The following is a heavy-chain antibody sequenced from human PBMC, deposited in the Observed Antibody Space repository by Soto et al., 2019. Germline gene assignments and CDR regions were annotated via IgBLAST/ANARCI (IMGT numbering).Heavy chain of an antibody. D-gene: IGHD6-19*01. CDR2: ISGSGGRI. J-gene: IGHJ4*02. V-gene: IGHV3-23*02. CDR3: VRRGSETGWYYDQ. CDR1: GFTFYRYD. Sequence: EVQLLESGGGLVQPGGSLRLSCAASGFTFYRYDMFWVRQTPRRGLEWVSFISGSGGRIEYGDFVRGRFTASRDNAEDTLSLQMNSLAFDDTGVSYCVRRGSETGWYYDQWGQGTLVAVSS.